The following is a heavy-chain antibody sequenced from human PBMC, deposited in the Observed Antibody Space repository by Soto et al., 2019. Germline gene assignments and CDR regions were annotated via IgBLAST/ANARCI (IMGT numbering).Heavy chain of an antibody. V-gene: IGHV3-33*01. CDR2: IWYDGSNK. CDR3: ARPTSNLFWRKDYGMDV. Sequence: QVQLVESGGGVVQPGRSLRLSCAASGFTFSSYGMHWVRQAPGKGLEWVAVIWYDGSNKYYADSVKGRFTISRDNSKNTLYLQMNSLIAEDTAVYYCARPTSNLFWRKDYGMDVWGQGTTVTVSS. CDR1: GFTFSSYG. D-gene: IGHD3-9*01. J-gene: IGHJ6*02.